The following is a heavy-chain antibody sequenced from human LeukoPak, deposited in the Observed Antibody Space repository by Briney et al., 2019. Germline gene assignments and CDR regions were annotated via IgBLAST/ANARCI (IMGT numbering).Heavy chain of an antibody. J-gene: IGHJ5*02. Sequence: SETLSLTCAVYGGSFSGYYWSWIRQPPGKGLEWIGEINHSGSTSYNPSLKSRVTISVDTSKNQFSLKLSSVTAADTAVYYCARVDKSSSWYRNWFDPWGQGTLVTVSS. V-gene: IGHV4-34*01. CDR3: ARVDKSSSWYRNWFDP. CDR1: GGSFSGYY. CDR2: INHSGST. D-gene: IGHD6-13*01.